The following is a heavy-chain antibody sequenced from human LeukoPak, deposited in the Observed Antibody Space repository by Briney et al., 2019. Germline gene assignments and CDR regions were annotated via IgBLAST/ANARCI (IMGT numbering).Heavy chain of an antibody. V-gene: IGHV4-39*01. D-gene: IGHD3-3*01. Sequence: SETLSLTCTVSGGSISSSSYYWGWIRQPPGKGLEWIGSIYYSGSTYYNPSLKSRVTISVDTSKNQFSLKLSSVAAADTAVYHCARHKLRFLEWLPPFDYWGQGTLVTVSS. CDR1: GGSISSSSYY. CDR3: ARHKLRFLEWLPPFDY. CDR2: IYYSGST. J-gene: IGHJ4*02.